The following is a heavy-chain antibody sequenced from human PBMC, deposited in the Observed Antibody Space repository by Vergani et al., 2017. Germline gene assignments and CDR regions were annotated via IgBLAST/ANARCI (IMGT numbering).Heavy chain of an antibody. CDR2: VEDSGYF. J-gene: IGHJ4*02. CDR1: GGSLSGYY. V-gene: IGHV4-59*01. Sequence: QVQLQESGPGLVRPSETLSLTCTVSGGSLSGYYRNWIRQTPGEGLEWIGYVEDSGYFNYNPSLKTRVSMSSDTSNNQFSLMLRSVTVADTAVYYCARSSVSRNPADCFDNWGQGALVTVSS. CDR3: ARSSVSRNPADCFDN. D-gene: IGHD1-14*01.